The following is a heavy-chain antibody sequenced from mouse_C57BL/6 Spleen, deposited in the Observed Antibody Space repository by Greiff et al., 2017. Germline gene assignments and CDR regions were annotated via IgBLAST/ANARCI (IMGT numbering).Heavy chain of an antibody. V-gene: IGHV2-6-1*01. J-gene: IGHJ4*01. CDR1: GFSLTSYG. CDR3: ARHAPLTTVVAPYAMDY. D-gene: IGHD1-1*01. Sequence: VQVVESGPGLVAPSQSLSITCTVSGFSLTSYGVHWVRQPPGKGLEWLVVIWSYGSTTYNSALKSRLSISKDNSKSQVFLKMNSLQTDDTAMYYCARHAPLTTVVAPYAMDYWGQGTSVTVSS. CDR2: IWSYGST.